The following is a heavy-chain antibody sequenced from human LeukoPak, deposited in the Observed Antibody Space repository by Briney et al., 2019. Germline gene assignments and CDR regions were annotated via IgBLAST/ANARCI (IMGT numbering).Heavy chain of an antibody. CDR2: ISAYNGNT. J-gene: IGHJ4*02. D-gene: IGHD6-19*01. Sequence: ASVKVSCKTSGYSFTSYGISWVRQAPGQGLEWMGWISAYNGNTKYAQKLLGRVTMTTDTTTSTAYMELRSLRFDDTAIYYCARDLRITVSVAEKMNSGYWGQGTLVTVSS. CDR1: GYSFTSYG. CDR3: ARDLRITVSVAEKMNSGY. V-gene: IGHV1-18*01.